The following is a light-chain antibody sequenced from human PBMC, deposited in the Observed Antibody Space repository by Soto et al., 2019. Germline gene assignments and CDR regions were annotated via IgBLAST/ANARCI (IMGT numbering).Light chain of an antibody. CDR2: KAS. Sequence: DIQMTQSPSTVSASVGDTVTITCRASQSISSWLAWYQQIPGKAPKLLIYKASSLESGAPSRFSGSGSGTEFTLTITSLQPDDFATYYCQQYNGYTWTFGQGTKVEIK. CDR3: QQYNGYTWT. CDR1: QSISSW. J-gene: IGKJ1*01. V-gene: IGKV1-5*03.